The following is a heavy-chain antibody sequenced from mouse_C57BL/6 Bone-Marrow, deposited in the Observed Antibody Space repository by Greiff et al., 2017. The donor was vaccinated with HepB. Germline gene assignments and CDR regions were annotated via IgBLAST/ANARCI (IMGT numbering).Heavy chain of an antibody. CDR3: ARCDGYLGAY. J-gene: IGHJ3*01. Sequence: QVQLQQSGAELVRPGPSVKVSCKASGYAFTNYLIEWVNQRPGQGLEWIGVINPGSGGTNYNEKFKGKVTLTEDKSSSTAYMQLSSLTSEDSAVYFCARCDGYLGAYWGQGTLVTVSA. D-gene: IGHD2-3*01. CDR1: GYAFTNYL. V-gene: IGHV1-54*01. CDR2: INPGSGGT.